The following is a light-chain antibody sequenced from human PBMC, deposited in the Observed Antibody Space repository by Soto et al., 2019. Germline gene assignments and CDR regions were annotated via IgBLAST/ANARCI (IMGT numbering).Light chain of an antibody. Sequence: DSQITQSPCSVSASVGERVTITGRASQGISSWLAWYQQKPGRAPNLLIYAASSLQSGVRLRFNASGSGTDFTLSISSLQPEDVATYYGQQLYTFPLSFGLRTRLEIK. CDR1: QGISSW. CDR2: AAS. J-gene: IGKJ5*01. V-gene: IGKV1-12*01. CDR3: QQLYTFPLS.